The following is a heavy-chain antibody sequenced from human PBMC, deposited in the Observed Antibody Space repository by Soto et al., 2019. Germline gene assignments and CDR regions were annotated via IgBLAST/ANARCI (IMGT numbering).Heavy chain of an antibody. D-gene: IGHD3-3*01. CDR3: ARLGEDYWMEGWFDP. J-gene: IGHJ5*02. CDR1: GYSFTSYW. Sequence: PGESLRISCKGSGYSFTSYWIGWVRQMPGKGLEWMGIIYPGDSDTRYSPSFQGQVTISADKSISTAYLQWSSLKASDTAMYYCARLGEDYWMEGWFDPWGQGTLVTVSS. CDR2: IYPGDSDT. V-gene: IGHV5-51*01.